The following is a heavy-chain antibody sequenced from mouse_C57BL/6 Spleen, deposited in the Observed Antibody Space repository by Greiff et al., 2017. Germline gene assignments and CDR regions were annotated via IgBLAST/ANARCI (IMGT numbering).Heavy chain of an antibody. CDR2: ISSGGSDT. Sequence: EVQLLESGGGLVKPGGSLKLSCAASGFTFSSYAMSWVRQTPDKRLEWVATISSGGSDTYYPDSVKGRFTISRDNAKNTLYLQMSSLKSEDTAMYYCARYTDSPLYDYSYDCGGWGHVVTLSV. V-gene: IGHV5-6*01. CDR3: ARYTDSPLYDYSYDCGG. CDR1: GFTFSSYA. J-gene: IGHJ2*01. D-gene: IGHD2-14*01.